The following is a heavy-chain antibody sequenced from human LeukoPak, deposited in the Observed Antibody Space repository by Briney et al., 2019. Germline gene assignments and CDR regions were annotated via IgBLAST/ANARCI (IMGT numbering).Heavy chain of an antibody. J-gene: IGHJ6*03. Sequence: SETLSLTCTVSGGSISGSSYYWGWIRQPPGKGLEWIGSIYYSGSTYYNPSLKSRVTISVDTSKNQFSLKLSSVTAADTAVYYCARRWEYQILMDVWGKGTTVTISS. CDR2: IYYSGST. V-gene: IGHV4-39*01. D-gene: IGHD2-2*01. CDR3: ARRWEYQILMDV. CDR1: GGSISGSSYY.